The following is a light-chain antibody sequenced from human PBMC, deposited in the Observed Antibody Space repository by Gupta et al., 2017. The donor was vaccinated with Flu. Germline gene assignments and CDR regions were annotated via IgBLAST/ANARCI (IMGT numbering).Light chain of an antibody. CDR3: QQYYVRRS. CDR1: QSVSNN. CDR2: GTS. V-gene: IGKV3-15*01. Sequence: EIVMTQSPVTLSMSPGERATLSCRASQSVSNNLAWYQQKPGQATRLLIYGTSTRATGIPAMFSGRWSGTEFTLTISSLESEELAFYCCQQYYVRRSFGQGTKVEIK. J-gene: IGKJ2*01.